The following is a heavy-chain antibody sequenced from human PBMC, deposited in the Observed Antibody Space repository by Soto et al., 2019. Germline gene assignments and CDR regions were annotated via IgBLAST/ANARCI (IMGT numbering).Heavy chain of an antibody. J-gene: IGHJ6*02. Sequence: GGSLRLSCAASGFTFDDYTMHWVRQAPGKGLEWVSLISWDGGSTYYADSVKGRFTISRDNSKNSLYLQMNSLRTEDTALYYCARRIRFLEWLLPLGYYYYGMDVWGQGTTVTVSS. V-gene: IGHV3-43*01. D-gene: IGHD3-3*01. CDR2: ISWDGGST. CDR1: GFTFDDYT. CDR3: ARRIRFLEWLLPLGYYYYGMDV.